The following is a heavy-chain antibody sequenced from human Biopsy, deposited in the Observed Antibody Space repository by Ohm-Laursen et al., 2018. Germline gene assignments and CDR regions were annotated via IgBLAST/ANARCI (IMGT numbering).Heavy chain of an antibody. D-gene: IGHD2-8*01. CDR1: GLTFSGFS. CDR3: ARDGEAKYCKHGVCPSDF. J-gene: IGHJ4*02. Sequence: SLRLSCTASGLTFSGFSMNWVRQAPGKGLEWVSSISASGNHIYYTDPVKGRFTVSRDNGKNSVYLQMNSLRVEDTAVYYCARDGEAKYCKHGVCPSDFWGQGTLVTVSS. CDR2: ISASGNHI. V-gene: IGHV3-21*01.